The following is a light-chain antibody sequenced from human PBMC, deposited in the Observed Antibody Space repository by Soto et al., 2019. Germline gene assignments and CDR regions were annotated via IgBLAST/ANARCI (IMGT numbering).Light chain of an antibody. CDR1: QSVSSN. V-gene: IGKV3-11*01. Sequence: EIVITQSPSTLSVSPGERATLSCRASQSVSSNLAWYQQKPGQAPRLLIYDASNRATGIPARFSGSGSGTDFTLTISSLEPEDFAVYYCQQRSNWPPITFGQGTRLAIK. CDR3: QQRSNWPPIT. CDR2: DAS. J-gene: IGKJ5*01.